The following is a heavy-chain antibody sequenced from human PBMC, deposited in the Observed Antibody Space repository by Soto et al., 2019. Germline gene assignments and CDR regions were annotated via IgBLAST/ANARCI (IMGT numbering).Heavy chain of an antibody. V-gene: IGHV3-23*01. CDR1: GFTFSSYA. D-gene: IGHD2-15*01. J-gene: IGHJ4*02. CDR3: AKVADIVVVVAAGNDY. CDR2: ISGSGGST. Sequence: EVQLLESGGGLVQPGGSLRLSCAASGFTFSSYAMSWVRQAPGKGLEWVSAISGSGGSTYYADSVKGRFTISRDNSKNTLYLQMNSPRAEDTAVYYCAKVADIVVVVAAGNDYWGQGTLVTVSS.